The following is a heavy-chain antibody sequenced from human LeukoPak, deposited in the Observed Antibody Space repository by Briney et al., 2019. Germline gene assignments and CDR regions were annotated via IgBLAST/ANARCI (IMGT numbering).Heavy chain of an antibody. Sequence: GGSLRLSCAASGFIFRDYSMHWVRQAPGQGLEYVSAISSNGGNTYHANSVKDRFTISRDNSKNMLYLQMGRLRAEDTAVYYCARVGEATAFDYWGQGTLVTVSS. CDR1: GFIFRDYS. CDR2: ISSNGGNT. J-gene: IGHJ4*02. D-gene: IGHD5-12*01. CDR3: ARVGEATAFDY. V-gene: IGHV3-64*01.